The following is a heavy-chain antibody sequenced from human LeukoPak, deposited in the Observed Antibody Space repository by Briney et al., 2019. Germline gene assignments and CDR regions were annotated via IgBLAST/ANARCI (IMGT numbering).Heavy chain of an antibody. CDR3: ARLYGSASKYNWFDP. V-gene: IGHV4-34*01. J-gene: IGHJ5*02. D-gene: IGHD3-10*01. CDR1: GASFSGYY. CDR2: IYTSGKT. Sequence: SETLSLTCAVSGASFSGYYWSWIRQPPGKGLEWIGGIYTSGKTNYNPSLKGRITISVDTSKNQFPLKLSSATPADTPVYYCARLYGSASKYNWFDPSGQGTLVTLSS.